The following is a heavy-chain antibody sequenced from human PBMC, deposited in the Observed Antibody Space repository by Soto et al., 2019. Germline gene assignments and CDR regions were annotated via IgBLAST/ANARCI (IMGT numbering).Heavy chain of an antibody. CDR1: GFTFSSYG. CDR3: ARVRRKQGGRYITFDI. J-gene: IGHJ3*02. Sequence: QVQLVESGGGVVQPGRSLRLSCAASGFTFSSYGMHWVHQAPGKGLEWVPVIWYDGSNKYYADSVKGRFTISRDNSKNTLYLQMNSLIAEDTAVYYCARVRRKQGGRYITFDIWGQGTLVTVSS. V-gene: IGHV3-33*01. D-gene: IGHD3-16*01. CDR2: IWYDGSNK.